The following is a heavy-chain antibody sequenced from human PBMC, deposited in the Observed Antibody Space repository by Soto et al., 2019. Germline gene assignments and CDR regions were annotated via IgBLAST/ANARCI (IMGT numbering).Heavy chain of an antibody. V-gene: IGHV4-59*01. J-gene: IGHJ4*02. CDR2: IYYSGST. D-gene: IGHD3-3*01. Sequence: QVQLQESGPGLVKPSETLSLTCTVSGGSISSYYWSWIRQPPGKGLEWIGYIYYSGSTNYNPSLKSRVTISVDTSKNQFSLKLSSVTAADTAVYYFARYFWSGLYYFDYWGQGTLVTVSS. CDR1: GGSISSYY. CDR3: ARYFWSGLYYFDY.